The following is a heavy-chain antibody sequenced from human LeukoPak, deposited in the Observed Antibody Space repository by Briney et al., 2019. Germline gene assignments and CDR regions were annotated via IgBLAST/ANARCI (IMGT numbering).Heavy chain of an antibody. CDR3: AKGGGRSGIAEYFHH. D-gene: IGHD3-3*01. CDR1: GSTFNNYH. CDR2: IPYDGSDK. Sequence: GGSLRLSCAASGSTFNNYHMYWVRQAPGKGLEWVAVIPYDGSDKYYADSVKGRFTIPRDNSKNTLCLQTNGLRADDTAVYYCAKGGGRSGIAEYFHHWGQGTLVTVSS. J-gene: IGHJ1*01. V-gene: IGHV3-30*18.